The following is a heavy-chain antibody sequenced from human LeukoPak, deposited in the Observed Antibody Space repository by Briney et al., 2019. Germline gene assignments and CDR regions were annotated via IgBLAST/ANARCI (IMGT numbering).Heavy chain of an antibody. Sequence: GASVKVSCKASGYTFSSYGISWVRQAPGQGLEWMGWISAHNGNTNYAQKFQDRVTMTTDTSTSTAYMELRSLRSDDTAVYYCARRSSSGWSELPLWGQGTLVTVSS. CDR2: ISAHNGNT. J-gene: IGHJ4*02. CDR3: ARRSSSGWSELPL. V-gene: IGHV1-18*01. D-gene: IGHD6-19*01. CDR1: GYTFSSYG.